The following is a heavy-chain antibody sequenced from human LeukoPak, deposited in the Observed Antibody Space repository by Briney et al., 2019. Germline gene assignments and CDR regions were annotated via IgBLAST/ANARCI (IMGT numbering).Heavy chain of an antibody. CDR1: RFTFSSYS. J-gene: IGHJ4*02. Sequence: PGGSLRLSCTASRFTFSSYSMRWVRQAPGKGLEWVAVLSYDGTHKYYTDSVKGRFTISRDNSKNTLYLQMNSLRPEDTAVYFCERGPGGYSYGYPDSWGQGTLVTVSS. CDR2: LSYDGTHK. V-gene: IGHV3-30*04. CDR3: ERGPGGYSYGYPDS. D-gene: IGHD5-18*01.